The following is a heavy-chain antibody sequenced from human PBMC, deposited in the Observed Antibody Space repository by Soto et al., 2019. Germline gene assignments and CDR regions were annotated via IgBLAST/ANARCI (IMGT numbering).Heavy chain of an antibody. Sequence: KASETLSLTCTVSGGSVTSRSYYWSWIRQPPGKGLEWIGYISTSGGTNDNPSLKSRVTISLDTSKNQFSLKLSSVTAADTAVYYCATIGIVGATSVDYWGQGTLVTVSS. CDR1: GGSVTSRSYY. V-gene: IGHV4-61*01. J-gene: IGHJ4*02. D-gene: IGHD1-26*01. CDR3: ATIGIVGATSVDY. CDR2: ISTSGGT.